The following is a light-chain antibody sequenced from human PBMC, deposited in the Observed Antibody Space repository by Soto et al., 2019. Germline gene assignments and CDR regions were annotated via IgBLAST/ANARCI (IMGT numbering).Light chain of an antibody. CDR3: SSFTSSGTRV. CDR1: SSDVGRYDY. J-gene: IGLJ3*02. V-gene: IGLV2-14*01. Sequence: QSDLTQPASVSGSPGQSITISCTGSSSDVGRYDYVSWYQQHPGKAPKLIIYEVSDRPSGVSNRFSGSKSGNTASLTISGLQAEDEADYYCSSFTSSGTRVFGGGTKLTVL. CDR2: EVS.